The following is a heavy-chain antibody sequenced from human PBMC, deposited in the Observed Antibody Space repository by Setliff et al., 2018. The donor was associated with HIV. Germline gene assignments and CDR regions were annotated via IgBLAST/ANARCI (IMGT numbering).Heavy chain of an antibody. V-gene: IGHV4-38-2*02. CDR2: IYHSGST. J-gene: IGHJ3*02. Sequence: PSETLSLTCTVSGYSISNGYYWAWIRQTPGKGPGWIGSIYHSGSTYYNPSLKSRVTISVATSKKQFSLKLTSVTAADTAVYYCAKEHGNYDTSADYSPDAFDIWGQGTMVTVSS. CDR3: AKEHGNYDTSADYSPDAFDI. CDR1: GYSISNGYY. D-gene: IGHD3-22*01.